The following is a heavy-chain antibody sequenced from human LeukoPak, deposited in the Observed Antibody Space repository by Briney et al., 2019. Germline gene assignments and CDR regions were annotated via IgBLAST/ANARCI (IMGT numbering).Heavy chain of an antibody. V-gene: IGHV3-11*05. CDR3: ARGNHYYGSGSYYYYYYYGMDV. J-gene: IGHJ6*02. CDR2: ISPSSSYT. D-gene: IGHD3-10*01. Sequence: PGGSLRLSCAASGFTFSDYYMSWIRQAPGKGLEWVSYISPSSSYTSYTDSVKGRFTISRDNAKKSVYLQMNSLRADDTAVYYCARGNHYYGSGSYYYYYYYGMDVWGQGTTVTVSS. CDR1: GFTFSDYY.